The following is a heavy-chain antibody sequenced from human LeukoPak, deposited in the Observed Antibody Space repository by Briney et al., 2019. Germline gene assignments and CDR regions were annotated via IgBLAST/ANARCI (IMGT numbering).Heavy chain of an antibody. Sequence: GGSLRLSCTASGFTFSSYWMSWVRQAPGKGLEGVPNIRKVGVEKYYVDSVRGRFTISRDNAKNSLYLQKNSLRAEDTAVYYCARDKRGYFDPNWFDPWGQGTLVTVSS. V-gene: IGHV3-7*04. CDR3: ARDKRGYFDPNWFDP. J-gene: IGHJ5*02. CDR1: GFTFSSYW. CDR2: IRKVGVEK. D-gene: IGHD3-9*01.